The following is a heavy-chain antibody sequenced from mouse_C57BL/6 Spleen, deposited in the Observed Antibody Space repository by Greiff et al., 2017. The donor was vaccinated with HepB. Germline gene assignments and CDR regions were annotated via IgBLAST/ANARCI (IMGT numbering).Heavy chain of an antibody. CDR2: ISSGSSTI. J-gene: IGHJ3*01. Sequence: EVMLVESGGGLVKPGGSLKLSCAASGFTFSDYGMHWVRQAPEKGLEWVAYISSGSSTIYYADTVKGRFTISRDNAKNTRFLQMTSLRSEDTAMYYCARRTWFAYWGQGTLVTVSA. CDR3: ARRTWFAY. V-gene: IGHV5-17*01. CDR1: GFTFSDYG.